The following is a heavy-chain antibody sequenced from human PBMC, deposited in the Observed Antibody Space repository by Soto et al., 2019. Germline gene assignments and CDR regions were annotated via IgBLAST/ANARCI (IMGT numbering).Heavy chain of an antibody. CDR2: IRPDGSEK. J-gene: IGHJ6*02. CDR3: AKGREKRYYDFWSGNYYYYGMDV. V-gene: IGHV3-7*01. D-gene: IGHD3-3*01. CDR1: GFTFSDFW. Sequence: EVQLVESGGTLVQPGGSLRLSCAGSGFTFSDFWMTWVRQAPGKGLEWVANIRPDGSEKNYVDSVKGRFTISRDNSKNTLYLQMNSLRAEDTAVYYCAKGREKRYYDFWSGNYYYYGMDVWGQGTTVTVSS.